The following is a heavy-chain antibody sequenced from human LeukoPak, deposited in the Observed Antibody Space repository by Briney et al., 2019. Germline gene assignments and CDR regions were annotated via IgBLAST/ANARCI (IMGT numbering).Heavy chain of an antibody. J-gene: IGHJ4*02. CDR2: IIPIFGTA. Sequence: GASVKVSCKASGGTFSSYAISWVRQAPGQGLEWMGGIIPIFGTANYAQKFQGRVTMTEDTSTDTAYMELSSLRSEDTAVYYCATYRPMVRGVIYGPRFDYWGQGTLVTVSS. V-gene: IGHV1-69*06. D-gene: IGHD3-10*01. CDR1: GGTFSSYA. CDR3: ATYRPMVRGVIYGPRFDY.